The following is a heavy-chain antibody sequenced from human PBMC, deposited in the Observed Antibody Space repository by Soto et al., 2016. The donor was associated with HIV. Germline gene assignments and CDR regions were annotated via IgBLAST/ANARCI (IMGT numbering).Heavy chain of an antibody. J-gene: IGHJ4*02. V-gene: IGHV3-23*01. CDR2: ISGSGISS. Sequence: DVQLLESGGDLVRPGTSLRLSCVGTEFNFKNYARMWVRQAPGKGPDWVSGISGSGISSHYRNSVKGRFTISRDNSKNTLYLQMNSLTVEDTAVYYCVKGSVYNVRGHFDSWGLGTLVTVSS. D-gene: IGHD3-10*02. CDR3: VKGSVYNVRGHFDS. CDR1: EFNFKNYA.